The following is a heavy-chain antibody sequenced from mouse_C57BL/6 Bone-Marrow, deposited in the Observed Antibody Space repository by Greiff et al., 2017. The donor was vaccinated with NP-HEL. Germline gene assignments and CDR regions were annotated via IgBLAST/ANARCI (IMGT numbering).Heavy chain of an antibody. CDR3: ARGAY. CDR1: GYEFSNYW. Sequence: QVQLQQSGAELVKPGASVKISCKASGYEFSNYWMNWVKQRPGTGLEWIGQIYPGDGDTNYNGKFKDKATMTADKSSSTAYMQLSRLTTEDSAVYFCARGAYWGQGTLVTVSA. V-gene: IGHV1-80*01. J-gene: IGHJ3*01. CDR2: IYPGDGDT.